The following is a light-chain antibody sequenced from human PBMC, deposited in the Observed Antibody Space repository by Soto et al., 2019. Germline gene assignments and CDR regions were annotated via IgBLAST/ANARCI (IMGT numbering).Light chain of an antibody. CDR1: SSDVGGYNY. CDR2: DVS. J-gene: IGLJ2*01. V-gene: IGLV2-14*01. CDR3: SSYTSSSTLDVV. Sequence: QSALTQPASVSGSPGQSITISCTGTSSDVGGYNYVSWYQQHPGKAPKLIIYDVSNRPSGVSNRFSGSKSGNTASLPISGLQAEDEADYYCSSYTSSSTLDVVFGGGTKVTVL.